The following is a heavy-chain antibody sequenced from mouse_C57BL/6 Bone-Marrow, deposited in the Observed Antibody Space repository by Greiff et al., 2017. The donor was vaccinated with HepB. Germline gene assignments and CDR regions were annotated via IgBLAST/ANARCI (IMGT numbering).Heavy chain of an antibody. CDR2: IHPNSGST. CDR3: ARREGFITTVPFAY. Sequence: QVQLQQPGAELVKPRASVKLSCKASGYTFTSYWMHWVKQRPGQGLEWIGMIHPNSGSTNYNEKFKSKATLTVDKSSSTAYMQLSGLTSEDSAVYYCARREGFITTVPFAYWGQGTLVTVSA. CDR1: GYTFTSYW. D-gene: IGHD1-1*01. V-gene: IGHV1-64*01. J-gene: IGHJ3*01.